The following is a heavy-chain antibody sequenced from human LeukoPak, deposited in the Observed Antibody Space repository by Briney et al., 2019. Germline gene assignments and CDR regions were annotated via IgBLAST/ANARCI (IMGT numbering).Heavy chain of an antibody. J-gene: IGHJ4*02. Sequence: SETLSLTCTVSGGSISSGGYYWSWIRQPPGEGLEWIGYIYYSGSTYYHPSLKSRVTISLDTSKNQFSLKLSSVTAADTAVYYCARADIGGDSSSRYYYFDYWGQGTLVTVSS. CDR1: GGSISSGGYY. V-gene: IGHV4-30-4*01. D-gene: IGHD6-13*01. CDR3: ARADIGGDSSSRYYYFDY. CDR2: IYYSGST.